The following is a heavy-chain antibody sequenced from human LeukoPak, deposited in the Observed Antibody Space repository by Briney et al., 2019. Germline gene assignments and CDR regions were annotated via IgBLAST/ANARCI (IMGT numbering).Heavy chain of an antibody. Sequence: GGSLRLSCAASGFTFNNYAMNWVRQAPGKGLEWVSSISSSGVSTYYADSVKGRFTISRDNSKNTLYLQMNSLRTEDTAMYYCASSRYGYCSSISCYVLSYWGQGTLVTVSS. CDR2: ISSSGVST. CDR1: GFTFNNYA. J-gene: IGHJ4*02. D-gene: IGHD2-2*01. CDR3: ASSRYGYCSSISCYVLSY. V-gene: IGHV3-23*01.